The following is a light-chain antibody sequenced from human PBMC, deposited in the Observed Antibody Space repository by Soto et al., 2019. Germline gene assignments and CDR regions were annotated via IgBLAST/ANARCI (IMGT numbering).Light chain of an antibody. CDR3: QQYSGLPMT. CDR2: DAS. J-gene: IGKJ5*01. CDR1: QSVSRY. Sequence: EIVLTQSPATLSLSPGEGATLSCRASQSVSRYLAWYQQKPGXAPRLLIYDASTRVTGIPARFSGSGSGTDFTLTISSLQPEDFATYYCQQYSGLPMTFGQGTRLEIK. V-gene: IGKV3-11*01.